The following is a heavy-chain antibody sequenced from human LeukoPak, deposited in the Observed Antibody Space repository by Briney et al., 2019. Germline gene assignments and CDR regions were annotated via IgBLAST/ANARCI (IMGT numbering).Heavy chain of an antibody. CDR2: IYPADSDA. J-gene: IGHJ5*02. CDR1: GYNFGDHW. V-gene: IGHV5-51*03. Sequence: PGKSLQISRKGSGYNFGDHWIVWVRQTPGKGLEYMGIIYPADSDAEYSPSFHGQVTISTDKSISTANLQGSSLKASDSAMYFCGRACSYGRLFYLWGQGTLVTVSS. CDR3: GRACSYGRLFYL. D-gene: IGHD5-18*01.